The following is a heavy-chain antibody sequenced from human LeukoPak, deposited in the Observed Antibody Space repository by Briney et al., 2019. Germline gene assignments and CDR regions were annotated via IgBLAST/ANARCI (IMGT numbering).Heavy chain of an antibody. CDR3: ASGRVGGWSYYYYYGMDV. D-gene: IGHD6-19*01. Sequence: GASVKVSCKASGYTFTSYGISWVRQAPGQGLEWMGWISAYNGNTNYAQKLQGRVTMTTDTSTSTAYMELRSLRSDDTAVYYCASGRVGGWSYYYYYGMDVWGQGTTVTVSS. CDR2: ISAYNGNT. J-gene: IGHJ6*02. V-gene: IGHV1-18*01. CDR1: GYTFTSYG.